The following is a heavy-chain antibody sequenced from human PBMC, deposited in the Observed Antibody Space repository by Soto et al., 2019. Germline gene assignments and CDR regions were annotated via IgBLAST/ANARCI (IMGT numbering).Heavy chain of an antibody. CDR2: ISWNSGSI. Sequence: GGSLRLSCAASGFTFDDYAMHWVRQAPGKGLEWVSGISWNSGSIGYADSVKGRFTISRDNAKNSLYLQMNSLRAEDTALCYCAKDYYDYNYYYYMDVWGKGTTVTVSS. CDR1: GFTFDDYA. V-gene: IGHV3-9*01. D-gene: IGHD3-3*01. CDR3: AKDYYDYNYYYYMDV. J-gene: IGHJ6*03.